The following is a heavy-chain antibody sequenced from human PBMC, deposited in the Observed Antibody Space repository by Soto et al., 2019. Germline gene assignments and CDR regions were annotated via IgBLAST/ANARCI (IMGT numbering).Heavy chain of an antibody. CDR1: GGSISSYY. Sequence: QVQLQESGPGLVKPSETLSLTCSVSGGSISSYYWSWSRQPPGKGLEWIGYIYYSGNTNYNPALKRRGTISVATFKNQFSLKLSSVTAADPVVYSCARIRKDGRWDVWGQGTTVTVSS. CDR3: ARIRKDGRWDV. J-gene: IGHJ6*02. D-gene: IGHD3-3*02. CDR2: IYYSGNT. V-gene: IGHV4-59*01.